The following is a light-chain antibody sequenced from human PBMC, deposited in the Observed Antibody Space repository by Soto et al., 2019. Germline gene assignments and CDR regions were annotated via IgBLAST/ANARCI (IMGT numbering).Light chain of an antibody. Sequence: EIVLTQSPGTLSSSPGERVTLSCRASQSLSNSYLAWHQQRPGQAPRLLIYGASSRAPGIPDRFSGSGSGTDFNLTINRRELEDFAVYYCQQYDSSPWTFGQGTKVEIK. CDR3: QQYDSSPWT. J-gene: IGKJ1*01. CDR1: QSLSNSY. CDR2: GAS. V-gene: IGKV3-20*01.